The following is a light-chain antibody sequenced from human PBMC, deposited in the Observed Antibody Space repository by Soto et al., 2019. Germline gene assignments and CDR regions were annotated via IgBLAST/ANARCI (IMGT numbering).Light chain of an antibody. J-gene: IGKJ3*01. Sequence: EIVVTQSPGTLSLSPGERATLSCRASQSVTSNYLAWYQQKPGQAPRLLIYCASSRATGIADRFSGSGSGTDFTLTISRLEPEDFAVYYCQQYGSSLFTFGPGTKVDIK. CDR2: CAS. CDR3: QQYGSSLFT. CDR1: QSVTSNY. V-gene: IGKV3-20*01.